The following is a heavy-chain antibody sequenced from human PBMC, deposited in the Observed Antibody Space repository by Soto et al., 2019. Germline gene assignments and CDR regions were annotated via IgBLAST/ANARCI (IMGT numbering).Heavy chain of an antibody. V-gene: IGHV4-59*08. J-gene: IGHJ4*02. Sequence: SETLSLTCTVFGGSIRPYYWSWIRQPPGKELEWIGYIYYTGSTNYSPSLKSRVTMSLDTSKNQFSLKLSSVTAADTAVYYCARRSSGWYFDYWGQGTLVTVSS. CDR2: IYYTGST. CDR3: ARRSSGWYFDY. CDR1: GGSIRPYY. D-gene: IGHD6-19*01.